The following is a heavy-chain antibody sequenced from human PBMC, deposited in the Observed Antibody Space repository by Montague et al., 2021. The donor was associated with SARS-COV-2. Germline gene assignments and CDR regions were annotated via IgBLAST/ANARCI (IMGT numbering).Heavy chain of an antibody. Sequence: SETLSLTCTLSGGSISTTRYYWNWIRQPPGKGLEWIGTIYYTETTYYNPALNSGLTYYSPTLKSRVTISVDTSRNQDFLNLRSVTATDTAVYYGSKGGGKGVSDSWGQGTLVTVSS. D-gene: IGHD6-19*01. V-gene: IGHV4-39*01. J-gene: IGHJ4*02. CDR3: SKGGGKGVSDS. CDR2: IYYTETT. CDR1: GGSISTTRYY.